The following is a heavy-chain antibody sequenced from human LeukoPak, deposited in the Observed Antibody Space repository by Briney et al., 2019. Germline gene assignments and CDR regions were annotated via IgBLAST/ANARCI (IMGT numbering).Heavy chain of an antibody. V-gene: IGHV1-2*02. D-gene: IGHD4-17*01. CDR1: GYTFTGYY. CDR3: ARVSTTVTTVGY. Sequence: ASVKVSCKASGYTFTGYYMHWVRQAPGQGLEWMGWINPNSGGTNYAQKFQGRVTMTRDTSISTAYMELSRLRSDDTAVYYCARVSTTVTTVGYWGQGTLVTVSS. CDR2: INPNSGGT. J-gene: IGHJ4*02.